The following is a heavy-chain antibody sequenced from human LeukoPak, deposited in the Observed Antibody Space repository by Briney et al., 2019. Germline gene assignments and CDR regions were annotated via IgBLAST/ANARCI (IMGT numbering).Heavy chain of an antibody. CDR3: ARAPGEGYYYPSYPPQH. V-gene: IGHV4-38-2*01. J-gene: IGHJ1*01. CDR2: IYHSGST. D-gene: IGHD1-26*01. Sequence: SETLSLTCAVSGYSISSGYYWGWIRQPPGKGLEWIGSIYHSGSTYYNPSLKSRVTISVDTSKNQFSLKLSSVTAADTAVYYCARAPGEGYYYPSYPPQHWGQGTLVTVSS. CDR1: GYSISSGYY.